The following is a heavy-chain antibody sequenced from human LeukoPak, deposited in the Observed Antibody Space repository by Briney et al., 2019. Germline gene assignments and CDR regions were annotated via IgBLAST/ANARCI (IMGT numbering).Heavy chain of an antibody. V-gene: IGHV3-48*03. CDR1: GFTFSSYE. Sequence: GGSLRLSCAASGFTFSSYEMNWVRQAPGKGLEWVSYFSSSGSTIYYADSVKGRFTISRDNAKNSLYLQMNSLRAEDTAVYYCAKDPDCTSGICYTFFDYWGQGTLVTVSS. CDR3: AKDPDCTSGICYTFFDY. D-gene: IGHD2-8*01. CDR2: FSSSGSTI. J-gene: IGHJ4*02.